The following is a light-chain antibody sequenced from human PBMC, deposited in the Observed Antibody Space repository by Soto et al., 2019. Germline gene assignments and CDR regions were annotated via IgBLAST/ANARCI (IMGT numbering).Light chain of an antibody. CDR2: DAS. Sequence: EIVLTQSPGTLSLSSGERASLSCRASQSVLNRYLAWYQQKAGQAPRLLIYDASSRAAGIPDRFSGSGSGTDFTLTITRREPEDSAVYYCQQYGTSPRGTFGQGTQVEIK. CDR1: QSVLNRY. CDR3: QQYGTSPRGT. J-gene: IGKJ1*01. V-gene: IGKV3-20*01.